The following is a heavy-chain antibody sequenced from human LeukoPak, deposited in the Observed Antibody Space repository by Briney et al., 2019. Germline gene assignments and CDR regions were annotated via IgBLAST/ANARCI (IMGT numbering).Heavy chain of an antibody. D-gene: IGHD2-15*01. Sequence: GGSLRLSCAASGFTFSDYYMNWIRQAPGKGLEWVSYISSSSSYINYADSVKGRFTISRDNSKNTLYLQMNSLRAEDTAVYYCAKDREYCSGGSCYSPLFDYWGQGTLVTVSS. J-gene: IGHJ4*02. CDR3: AKDREYCSGGSCYSPLFDY. V-gene: IGHV3-11*06. CDR1: GFTFSDYY. CDR2: ISSSSSYI.